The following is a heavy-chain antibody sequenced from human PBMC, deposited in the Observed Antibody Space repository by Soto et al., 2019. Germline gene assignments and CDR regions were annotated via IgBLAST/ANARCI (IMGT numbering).Heavy chain of an antibody. V-gene: IGHV4-61*01. CDR3: ARDRGYYDILTGYWNYFDY. Sequence: SETLSLTCTVSGGSVSSGRYYWSWIRQPPGKGLEWIGYIYYSGSTNYNPSLKSRVTISVDTSKNQFSLKLSSVTAADTAVYYCARDRGYYDILTGYWNYFDYWGQGTLVTVSS. CDR2: IYYSGST. J-gene: IGHJ4*02. D-gene: IGHD3-9*01. CDR1: GGSVSSGRYY.